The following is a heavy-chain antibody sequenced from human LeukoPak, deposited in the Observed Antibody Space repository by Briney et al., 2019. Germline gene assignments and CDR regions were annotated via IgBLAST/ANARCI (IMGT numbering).Heavy chain of an antibody. V-gene: IGHV1-69*13. D-gene: IGHD3-22*01. CDR2: IIPIFGTA. CDR1: GGTFSSYA. J-gene: IGHJ4*02. CDR3: ARVDYYDSSGYYYAFDY. Sequence: SVKVSCKASGGTFSSYAISWVRQAPGQGLEWMGGIIPIFGTANYAQKFQGRVTITADESTSTAYMELSSLRSEDTAVYYCARVDYYDSSGYYYAFDYWGQGTLVTVSS.